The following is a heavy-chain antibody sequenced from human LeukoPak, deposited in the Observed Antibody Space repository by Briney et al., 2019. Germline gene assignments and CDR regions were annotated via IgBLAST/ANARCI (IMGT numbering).Heavy chain of an antibody. Sequence: PSETLSLTCAVSGGSMRNYYWSWIRQPPGKGLEWTGYTYDSGSSSYNPSLRSRVSISIDTSKNQFSLNLSSVTAADTAVYYCARGWASSWYYFDFWGQGTLVTVSS. CDR1: GGSMRNYY. CDR3: ARGWASSWYYFDF. CDR2: TYDSGSS. V-gene: IGHV4-59*01. D-gene: IGHD2-2*01. J-gene: IGHJ4*02.